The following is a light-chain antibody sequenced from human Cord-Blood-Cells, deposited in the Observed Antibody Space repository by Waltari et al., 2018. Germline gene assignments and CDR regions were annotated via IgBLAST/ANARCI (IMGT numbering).Light chain of an antibody. CDR3: QQYDKLPWT. J-gene: IGKJ1*01. Sequence: DIQKTQSPSSLSASVGDRVTITCQASQDISNYVNWYQQKPGKAPKLLIYDASNLETGGPSRLRGSRSGTDFTFTIRSLQPEDIAPYYFQQYDKLPWTFVQGTKVDIK. V-gene: IGKV1-33*01. CDR1: QDISNY. CDR2: DAS.